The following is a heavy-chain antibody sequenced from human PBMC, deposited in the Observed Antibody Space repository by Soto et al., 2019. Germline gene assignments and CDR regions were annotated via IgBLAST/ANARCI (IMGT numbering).Heavy chain of an antibody. CDR1: GFTFSSYG. V-gene: IGHV3-30*18. CDR3: AKDGAVAGYFDY. D-gene: IGHD6-19*01. J-gene: IGHJ4*02. CDR2: ISYDGSNK. Sequence: QVQLVESGGGVVQPGRSLRLSCAASGFTFSSYGMHWVRQAPGKGLEWVAVISYDGSNKYYADSVKGRFTISRDNSKNTLYLQMNSLRAEDTAVYYCAKDGAVAGYFDYWGQGTLVTVSS.